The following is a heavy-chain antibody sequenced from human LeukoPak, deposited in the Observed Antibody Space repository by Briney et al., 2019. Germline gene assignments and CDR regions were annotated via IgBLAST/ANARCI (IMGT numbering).Heavy chain of an antibody. J-gene: IGHJ4*02. V-gene: IGHV1-69*13. CDR1: GGTFSNYA. D-gene: IGHD3-22*01. CDR2: IKPIFGTA. CDR3: ARVGDYYDSSGPFDY. Sequence: SVKVSCKASGGTFSNYAFSWVRQAAGQGLEWMGGIKPIFGTANYAQRFHGRVTITADESTSTAYMELSSLRSEDTAVYYCARVGDYYDSSGPFDYWGQGTLVTVSS.